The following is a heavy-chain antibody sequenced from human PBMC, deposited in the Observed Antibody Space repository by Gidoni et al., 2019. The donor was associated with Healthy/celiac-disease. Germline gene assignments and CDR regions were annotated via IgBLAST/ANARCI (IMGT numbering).Heavy chain of an antibody. D-gene: IGHD3-16*01. CDR1: GFTFSSYS. CDR2: ISSSSSYI. V-gene: IGHV3-21*01. J-gene: IGHJ5*02. Sequence: EVQLVESGGGLVKPGGSLRLSCAASGFTFSSYSMNWVRQAPGKGLEWVSSISSSSSYIYYADSVKGRFTISRDNAKNSLYLQMNSLRAEDTAVYYCARDLGGNLNWFDPWGQGTLVTVSS. CDR3: ARDLGGNLNWFDP.